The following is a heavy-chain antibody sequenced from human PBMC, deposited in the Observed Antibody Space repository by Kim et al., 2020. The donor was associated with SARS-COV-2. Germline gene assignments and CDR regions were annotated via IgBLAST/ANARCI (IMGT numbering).Heavy chain of an antibody. CDR2: INTNTGNP. CDR1: GYTFTSYA. Sequence: ASVKVSCKASGYTFTSYAMNWVRQAPGQGLEWMGWINTNTGNPTYAQGFTGRFVFSLDTSVSTAYLQISSLKAEDTAVYYCARDWEGDYDDWFDPWGQGTLVTVSS. CDR3: ARDWEGDYDDWFDP. J-gene: IGHJ5*02. D-gene: IGHD4-17*01. V-gene: IGHV7-4-1*02.